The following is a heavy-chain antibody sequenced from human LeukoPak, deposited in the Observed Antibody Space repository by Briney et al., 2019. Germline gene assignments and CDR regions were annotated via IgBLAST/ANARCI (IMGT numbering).Heavy chain of an antibody. D-gene: IGHD2-2*01. V-gene: IGHV4-34*01. J-gene: IGHJ4*02. CDR2: INHSGST. CDR1: GGSFSGYY. CDR3: ARPRYCSSTSFGPLGY. Sequence: SETLSHTCAVYGGSFSGYYCSWIRQPPGKGLEWIGEINHSGSTNYNPSLKSRVTISVDTSKNQFSLKLSSVTAADTAVYYCARPRYCSSTSFGPLGYWGQGTGVSVSS.